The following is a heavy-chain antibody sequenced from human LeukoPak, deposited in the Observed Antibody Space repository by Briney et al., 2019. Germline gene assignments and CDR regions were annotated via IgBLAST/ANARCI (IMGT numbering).Heavy chain of an antibody. CDR1: GYTFTSYY. D-gene: IGHD4-23*01. V-gene: IGHV1-46*01. CDR3: AREYGGNSVAFDI. CDR2: INPSGGST. J-gene: IGHJ3*02. Sequence: ASVKVSCKASGYTFTSYYMHWVRQSPGQGLEWMGIINPSGGSTSYAQKFQGRVTMTRDTSTSTGYMELSRLRSEDTAVYYCAREYGGNSVAFDIWGQGTMVTVSS.